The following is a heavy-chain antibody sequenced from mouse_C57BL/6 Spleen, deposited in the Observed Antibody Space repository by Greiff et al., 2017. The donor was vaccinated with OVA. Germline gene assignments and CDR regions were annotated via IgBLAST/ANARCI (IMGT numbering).Heavy chain of an antibody. CDR1: GYTFTSYW. Sequence: VQLQQPGAELVRPGTSVKLSCKASGYTFTSYWMHWVKQRPGQGLEWIGVIDPSDSYTNYNQKFKGKATLTVDTSSSTAYMQLSSLTSEDSAVYYCARPGYYGSSYGYFDYWGQGTTLTVSS. J-gene: IGHJ2*01. V-gene: IGHV1-59*01. D-gene: IGHD1-1*01. CDR3: ARPGYYGSSYGYFDY. CDR2: IDPSDSYT.